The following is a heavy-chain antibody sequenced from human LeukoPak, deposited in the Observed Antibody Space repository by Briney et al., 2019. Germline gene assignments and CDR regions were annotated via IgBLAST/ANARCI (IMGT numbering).Heavy chain of an antibody. J-gene: IGHJ5*02. CDR2: IIPIFGTA. CDR1: GGTFSSYA. V-gene: IGHV1-69*05. CDR3: ASSSTELVGGYNWFDP. D-gene: IGHD2-8*02. Sequence: SVKVSFKASGGTFSSYAISWVRQAPGQGLEWMGGIIPIFGTANYAQKFQGRVTITTDESTSTAYMELSSLRSEDTAVYYCASSSTELVGGYNWFDPWGQGTLVTVSS.